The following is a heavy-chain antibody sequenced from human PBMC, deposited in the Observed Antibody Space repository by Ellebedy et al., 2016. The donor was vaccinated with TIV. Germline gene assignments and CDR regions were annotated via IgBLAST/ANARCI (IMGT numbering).Heavy chain of an antibody. J-gene: IGHJ6*02. CDR1: GFTFSSYG. CDR2: IWYDGSNK. V-gene: IGHV3-33*08. Sequence: GESLKISCAASGFTFSSYGMHWVRQAPGKGLEWVAVIWYDGSNKYYADSVKGRFTISRDNSKNTLYLQMNSLKTEDTAVYYCTTDRPGEPPYHYYGMDVWGQGTTVTVSS. D-gene: IGHD6-6*01. CDR3: TTDRPGEPPYHYYGMDV.